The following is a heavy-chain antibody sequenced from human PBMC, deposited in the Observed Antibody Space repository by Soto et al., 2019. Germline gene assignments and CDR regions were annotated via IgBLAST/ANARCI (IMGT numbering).Heavy chain of an antibody. Sequence: EVQLAESGGGLAQPGGSLRLSCAASGFTISGYAMDWVRQAPGKGLEYVSGISSNGVGTYYANSVQGRFTISRDNSKNSVYLPMGSLRTAAMAVYYCARRARPDFYYMDVWGKGTTVTVS. D-gene: IGHD6-6*01. CDR1: GFTISGYA. CDR2: ISSNGVGT. J-gene: IGHJ6*03. CDR3: ARRARPDFYYMDV. V-gene: IGHV3-64*01.